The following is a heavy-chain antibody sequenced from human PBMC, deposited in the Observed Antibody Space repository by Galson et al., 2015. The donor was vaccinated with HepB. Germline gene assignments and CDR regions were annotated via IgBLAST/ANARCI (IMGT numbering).Heavy chain of an antibody. Sequence: SLRLSCAASGLTFTNFSMNWVRQAPGKGLECVSATGGGFGSTYYAGSVKGRFTMSRDNSKNTIYLQMSSLRTEDTAIYYCAKDRQWLRPNWFDTWGQGTLVTVST. CDR1: GLTFTNFS. CDR2: TGGGFGST. J-gene: IGHJ5*02. V-gene: IGHV3-23*01. D-gene: IGHD6-19*01. CDR3: AKDRQWLRPNWFDT.